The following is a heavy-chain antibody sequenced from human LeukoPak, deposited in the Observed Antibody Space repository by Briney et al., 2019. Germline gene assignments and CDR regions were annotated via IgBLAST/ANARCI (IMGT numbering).Heavy chain of an antibody. CDR3: AKGGGMWFGESTT. J-gene: IGHJ5*02. D-gene: IGHD3-10*01. CDR2: ISGSGGST. V-gene: IGHV3-23*01. Sequence: GGSLRLSCAASGFTFSSYAMSWVRQAPGKGLEWVSAISGSGGSTYYADSVRGRFTISRDNSKSTLYLQKNSLRAEDTAVYYCAKGGGMWFGESTTWGQGTLVTVSS. CDR1: GFTFSSYA.